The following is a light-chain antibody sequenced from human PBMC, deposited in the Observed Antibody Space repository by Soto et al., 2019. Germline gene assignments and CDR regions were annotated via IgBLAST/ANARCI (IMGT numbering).Light chain of an antibody. J-gene: IGKJ1*01. CDR3: QQYGSSPGT. CDR2: GAS. Sequence: EIVLTQSPCTLSLSPGERATLSCRASQSVSSSYLAWYQQKPGQAPRLLIYGASSSATEIPDGFSGSGSGTDVTLTISRLEPEDFAVYYCQQYGSSPGTFGQGTKVEIK. V-gene: IGKV3-20*01. CDR1: QSVSSSY.